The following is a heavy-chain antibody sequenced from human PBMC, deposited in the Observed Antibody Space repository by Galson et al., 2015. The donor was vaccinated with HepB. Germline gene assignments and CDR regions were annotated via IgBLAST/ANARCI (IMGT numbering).Heavy chain of an antibody. Sequence: SLRLSCAASGFIFSSHGMSWVRQAPGKGLEWVSAISYNGDTTFHADAVKGRFTTSRDNSKNTVYLQMNSLRVEDTAVYYCANAFGDYSPTGYQGHCWGQGTLVTVSS. J-gene: IGHJ4*02. V-gene: IGHV3-23*01. CDR3: ANAFGDYSPTGYQGHC. CDR1: GFIFSSHG. D-gene: IGHD4-11*01. CDR2: ISYNGDTT.